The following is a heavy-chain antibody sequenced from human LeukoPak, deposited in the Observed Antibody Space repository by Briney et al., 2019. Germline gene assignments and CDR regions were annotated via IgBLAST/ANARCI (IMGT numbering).Heavy chain of an antibody. CDR3: ARERRLRGYSGYDKYWYFDL. V-gene: IGHV4-38-2*02. CDR2: GST. Sequence: PSETLSLTCTVSGYSISSGYYWGWIRQPPGKGLEWIGSGSTYYNPSLKSRVTISVDTSKNQFSLKLSSVTAADTAVYYCARERRLRGYSGYDKYWYFDLWGRGTLVTVSS. J-gene: IGHJ2*01. CDR1: GYSISSGYY. D-gene: IGHD5-12*01.